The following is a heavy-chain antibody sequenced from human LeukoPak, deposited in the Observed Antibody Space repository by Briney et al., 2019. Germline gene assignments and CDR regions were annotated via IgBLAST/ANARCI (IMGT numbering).Heavy chain of an antibody. V-gene: IGHV3-23*01. J-gene: IGHJ3*01. CDR2: IRGSGDGT. CDR1: GFTFRSYA. CDR3: GRDPNGDYVGAFEF. Sequence: GGSLRLSCAASGFTFRSYAMTWVRQAPGKGLEWVSSIRGSGDGTSYADSVKGRFTMSRDNSKNTLYLQMDSLRAEDTAIYYCGRDPNGDYVGAFEFWGQGTMVTVSS. D-gene: IGHD4-17*01.